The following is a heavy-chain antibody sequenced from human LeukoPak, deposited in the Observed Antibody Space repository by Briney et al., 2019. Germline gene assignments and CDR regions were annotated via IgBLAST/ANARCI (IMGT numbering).Heavy chain of an antibody. CDR1: GYSISSGYY. CDR2: IYHSGST. V-gene: IGHV4-38-2*02. CDR3: ARDLGRNDAFDI. Sequence: SETLSLTCTVSGYSISSGYYWGWIRQPPGKGLEWIGSIYHSGSTYYNPSLKSRVTISVDTSKNQFSLKLSSVTAADTAVYYCARDLGRNDAFDIWGQGTMVTVSS. J-gene: IGHJ3*02. D-gene: IGHD1-14*01.